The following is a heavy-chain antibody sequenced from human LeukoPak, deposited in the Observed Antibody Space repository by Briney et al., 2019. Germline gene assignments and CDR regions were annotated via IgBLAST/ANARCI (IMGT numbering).Heavy chain of an antibody. CDR3: AKDLVGMTTVTYFDY. CDR1: GFTVSSNY. D-gene: IGHD4-17*01. CDR2: IYSGGST. Sequence: GGSLRLSCAASGFTVSSNYMSWFRQAPGKGLEWVSVIYSGGSTYYADSVKGRFTISRDNSKNTLYLQMNSLRAEDTAVYYCAKDLVGMTTVTYFDYWGQGTLVTVSS. J-gene: IGHJ4*02. V-gene: IGHV3-53*01.